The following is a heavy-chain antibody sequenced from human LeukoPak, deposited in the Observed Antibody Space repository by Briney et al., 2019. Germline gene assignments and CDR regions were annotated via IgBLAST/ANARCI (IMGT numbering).Heavy chain of an antibody. J-gene: IGHJ5*02. D-gene: IGHD5-18*01. Sequence: SETLSLTCTVSGGSISSYYWSWIRQPPGKGLEWIGYIYYSGSTNYNPSLKSRVTISVDTSKNQFSLKLSSVTAADTAVYYCARGSKQLWSRGWFDPWGQGTLVTVSS. CDR1: GGSISSYY. CDR2: IYYSGST. V-gene: IGHV4-59*01. CDR3: ARGSKQLWSRGWFDP.